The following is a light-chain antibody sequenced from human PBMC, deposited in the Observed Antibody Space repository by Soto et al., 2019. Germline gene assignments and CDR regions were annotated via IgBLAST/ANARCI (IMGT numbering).Light chain of an antibody. CDR3: QSSDTSLSGYEI. V-gene: IGLV1-40*01. J-gene: IGLJ2*01. CDR1: SSNIGAGYN. Sequence: QSVLTQPPSVSGAPGQWVTISCTGSSSNIGAGYNVHWYQHLPGTAPKLLIFGTTNRPSGVPDRFSGSKSGSSAFLAITGLQAEDEADYYCQSSDTSLSGYEIFGGGTKVTVL. CDR2: GTT.